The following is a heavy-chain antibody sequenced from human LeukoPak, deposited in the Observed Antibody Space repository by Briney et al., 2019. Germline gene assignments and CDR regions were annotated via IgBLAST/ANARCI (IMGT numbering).Heavy chain of an antibody. V-gene: IGHV4-61*02. CDR3: AREAVAGIYYYYYYMDV. Sequence: PSETLSLTCTVSGGSISSGSYYWSWIRQPAGKGLEWIGRIYTSGSTNYNPSLKSRVTISVDTSKNQFSLKLSSVIAADTAVYYCAREAVAGIYYYYYYMDVWGKGTTVTISS. D-gene: IGHD6-19*01. CDR1: GGSISSGSYY. CDR2: IYTSGST. J-gene: IGHJ6*03.